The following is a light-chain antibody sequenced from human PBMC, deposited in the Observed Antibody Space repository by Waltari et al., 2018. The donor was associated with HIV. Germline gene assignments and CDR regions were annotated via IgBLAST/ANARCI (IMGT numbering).Light chain of an antibody. CDR3: QQRSNWPPEYT. CDR1: QSVSSY. CDR2: DAS. V-gene: IGKV3-11*01. Sequence: EIVLTQSPATLSLSPGERATLSCRASQSVSSYVAWYQQKPGQAPRLLIYDASNRATGIPARFSGSGSGTDFTLTISSLEPEDFAVYYWQQRSNWPPEYTFGQGTKLEIK. J-gene: IGKJ2*01.